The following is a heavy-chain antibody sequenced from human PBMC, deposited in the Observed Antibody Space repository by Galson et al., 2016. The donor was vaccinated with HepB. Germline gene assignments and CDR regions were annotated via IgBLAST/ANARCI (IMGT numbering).Heavy chain of an antibody. CDR1: GGTFGTRT. D-gene: IGHD2-21*01. Sequence: SVKVSCKASGGTFGTRTVGWVRQAPGRGLEWLGGIVPALAVSTSAQTFQDRITFDADESTATVFMTLASLTLENTAVYYCARVTGGDNWYFDLWGRGTQV. CDR3: ARVTGGDNWYFDL. V-gene: IGHV1-69*13. J-gene: IGHJ2*01. CDR2: IVPALAVS.